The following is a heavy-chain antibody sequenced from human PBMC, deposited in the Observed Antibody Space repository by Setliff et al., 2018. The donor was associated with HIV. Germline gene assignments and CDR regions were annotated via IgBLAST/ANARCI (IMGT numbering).Heavy chain of an antibody. CDR3: ARAYFGSGIYY. D-gene: IGHD3-10*01. V-gene: IGHV4-4*09. CDR2: IYSSGST. CDR1: GGSISSYY. J-gene: IGHJ4*02. Sequence: SETLSLTCTVSGGSISSYYWSWIWQPPGKGLEWLGHIYSSGSTNYNPSLKSRVTISVDTSKNQFSLKLYSVTAADTAVYCCARAYFGSGIYYWGQGTLVTVSS.